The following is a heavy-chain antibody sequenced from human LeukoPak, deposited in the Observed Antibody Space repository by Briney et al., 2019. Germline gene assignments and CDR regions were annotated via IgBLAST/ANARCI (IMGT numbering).Heavy chain of an antibody. D-gene: IGHD1-26*01. CDR3: AREGGSGGSYLWGIFDY. J-gene: IGHJ4*02. V-gene: IGHV1-8*01. CDR2: MNPNSDNT. Sequence: ASVKVSCKASGYTFTSYDINWVRQATGQGLEWMGWMNPNSDNTGYAQKFQGRVTMTRNTSISTAYMELSSLRSEDTAVYYCAREGGSGGSYLWGIFDYWGQGTLVTVSS. CDR1: GYTFTSYD.